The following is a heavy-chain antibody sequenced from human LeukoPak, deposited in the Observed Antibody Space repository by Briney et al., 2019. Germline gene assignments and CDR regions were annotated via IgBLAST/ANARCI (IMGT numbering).Heavy chain of an antibody. J-gene: IGHJ4*02. V-gene: IGHV3-30*04. CDR3: ARPHPRQTYSYGYYFDY. CDR2: ISYDGRNK. CDR1: GVNVSSHA. Sequence: PGGSLRLSCAASGVNVSSHAMHWVRQAPGKGLEWVAVISYDGRNKYYADSVKGRFTISRDNSKNTLYLQMNSLRAEDTAVYYCARPHPRQTYSYGYYFDYWGQGTLVTVSS. D-gene: IGHD5-18*01.